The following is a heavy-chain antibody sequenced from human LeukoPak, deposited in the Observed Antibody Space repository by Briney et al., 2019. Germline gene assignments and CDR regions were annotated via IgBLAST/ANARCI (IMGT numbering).Heavy chain of an antibody. Sequence: GGSLRLSCAASGFTFSSYSMNWVRQAPGKGLEWVSSISSSSSYINYADSVKGRFTISRDNAKNSLYLQMNSLRAEDTAVYYCARVIYCSSTSCDWFDPWGQGTLVTVSS. CDR3: ARVIYCSSTSCDWFDP. CDR1: GFTFSSYS. J-gene: IGHJ5*02. V-gene: IGHV3-21*01. D-gene: IGHD2-2*01. CDR2: ISSSSSYI.